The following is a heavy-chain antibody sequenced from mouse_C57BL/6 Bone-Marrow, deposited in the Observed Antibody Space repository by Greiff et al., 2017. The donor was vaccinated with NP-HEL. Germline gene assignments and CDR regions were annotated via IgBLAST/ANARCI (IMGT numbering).Heavy chain of an antibody. Sequence: VQLQQSGPELVKPGASVKISCKASGYTFTDYYINWVKQRPGQGLEWIGWLYPGSGNTKYNEKFKGQATLTVDTSSSTAYMQLSSLTSEDSAVYFCAREGIYYYGLFDYWGQGTTLTVSS. J-gene: IGHJ2*01. D-gene: IGHD1-1*01. CDR1: GYTFTDYY. CDR2: LYPGSGNT. CDR3: AREGIYYYGLFDY. V-gene: IGHV1-84*01.